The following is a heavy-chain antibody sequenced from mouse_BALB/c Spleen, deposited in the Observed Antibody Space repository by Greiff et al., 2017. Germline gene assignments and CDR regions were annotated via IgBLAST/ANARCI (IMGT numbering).Heavy chain of an antibody. J-gene: IGHJ4*01. V-gene: IGHV3-2*02. D-gene: IGHD1-1*01. CDR2: ISYSGST. Sequence: VQLQQSGPGLVKPSQSLSLTCTVTGYSITSDYAWNWIRQFPGNKLEWMGYISYSGSTSYNPSLKSRISITRDTSKNQFFLQLNSVTTEDTATYYCANYYGSSYAMDYWGQGTSVTVSS. CDR3: ANYYGSSYAMDY. CDR1: GYSITSDYA.